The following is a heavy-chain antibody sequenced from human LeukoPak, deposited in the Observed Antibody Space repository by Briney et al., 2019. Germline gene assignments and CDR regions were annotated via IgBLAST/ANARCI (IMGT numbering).Heavy chain of an antibody. D-gene: IGHD4-17*01. CDR1: GFTFSSYG. CDR3: AKSPSTVTTESY. Sequence: QPGRSLRLSCAASGFTFSSYGMHWVRQAPGKGLEWVAVISYDGSNKYYADSVKGRFTISRDNSKNTLYLQMNSLRAEDTAVYYCAKSPSTVTTESYWGRGTLVTVSS. CDR2: ISYDGSNK. V-gene: IGHV3-30*18. J-gene: IGHJ4*02.